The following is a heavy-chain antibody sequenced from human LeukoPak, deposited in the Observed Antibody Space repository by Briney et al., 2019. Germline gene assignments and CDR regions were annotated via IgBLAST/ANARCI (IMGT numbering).Heavy chain of an antibody. CDR1: GFTFSSYE. Sequence: PGGSLRLSCEPSGFTFSSYEMNWVRQAPGKGLEWVSYISSSGSTIYYADSVKGRFTISRDNAKNSLYLQMNSLRAEDTAVYYCARDQASGSGYYDYWGQGTLVTVSS. J-gene: IGHJ4*02. D-gene: IGHD3-22*01. V-gene: IGHV3-48*03. CDR2: ISSSGSTI. CDR3: ARDQASGSGYYDY.